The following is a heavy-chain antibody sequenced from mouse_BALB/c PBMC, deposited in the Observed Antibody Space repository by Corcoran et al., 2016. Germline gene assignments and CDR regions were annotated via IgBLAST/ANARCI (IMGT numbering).Heavy chain of an antibody. J-gene: IGHJ4*01. CDR3: GRGGLRRGYYAMDY. CDR1: GFNITDTY. Sequence: EVQLQQSGAVLVKPGASVKLSCTASGFNITDTYMHWVKQRPEQGLEWIGRIDPANGNTKYDPKFQGKATITADTSSNTAYLKLSSLTSEDTAVYYGGRGGLRRGYYAMDYWGQGTSVTVSS. CDR2: IDPANGNT. V-gene: IGHV14-3*02. D-gene: IGHD3-1*01.